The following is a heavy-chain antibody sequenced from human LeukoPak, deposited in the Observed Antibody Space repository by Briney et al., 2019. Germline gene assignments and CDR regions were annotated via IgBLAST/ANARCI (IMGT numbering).Heavy chain of an antibody. J-gene: IGHJ5*02. CDR2: ISPRSGAT. CDR1: GYSFIDYH. D-gene: IGHD2-8*01. CDR3: ARDVIMGGSQGWFDP. V-gene: IGHV1-2*02. Sequence: GASVKVSCKASGYSFIDYHIHWVRQAPGQGLECMGWISPRSGATNYYIERFEGRFTMTRDTSSSTAYMELSGLTYDDTAMYLCARDVIMGGSQGWFDPWGQGTLVTVSS.